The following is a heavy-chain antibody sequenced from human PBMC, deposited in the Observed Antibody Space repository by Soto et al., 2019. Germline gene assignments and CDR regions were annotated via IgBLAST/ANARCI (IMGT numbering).Heavy chain of an antibody. J-gene: IGHJ4*02. Sequence: ASETLSLTCTVSGGSMNSNYWSWIRQPPGRGLEWIGNIDYNGVTYSNPSLKSRVTISRDTSKNQFSLKLTTVTAADTALYYCGKVLVGATGHTDSDSWGPGTLVTVSS. V-gene: IGHV4-59*04. CDR3: GKVLVGATGHTDSDS. CDR1: GGSMNSNY. CDR2: IDYNGVT. D-gene: IGHD2-15*01.